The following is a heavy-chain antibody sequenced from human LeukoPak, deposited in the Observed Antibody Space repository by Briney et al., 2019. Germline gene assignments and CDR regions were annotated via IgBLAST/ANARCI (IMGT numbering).Heavy chain of an antibody. D-gene: IGHD2-21*01. CDR3: ARQPIAVWFDP. CDR1: GYSINSGYY. V-gene: IGHV4-38-2*02. CDR2: IDHSGST. J-gene: IGHJ5*02. Sequence: SETLSLTCTVSGYSINSGYYWGWIRQPPGKGLEWIGSIDHSGSTYYNPSLKSRVTISVDTSKSQFSLKLSSVTAADTAVYYCARQPIAVWFDPWGQGTLVTVSS.